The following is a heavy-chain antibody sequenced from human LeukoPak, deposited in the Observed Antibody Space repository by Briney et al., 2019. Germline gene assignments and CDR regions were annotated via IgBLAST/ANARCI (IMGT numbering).Heavy chain of an antibody. CDR3: ARERAWRWLVPFDY. V-gene: IGHV4-34*01. Sequence: KSSETLSLTCAVYGGSFSGYYWSWIRQPPGKGLEWIGEINHSGSTNYNPSLKSRVTISVDTSKNQFSLRLSSVTAADTAVYYCARERAWRWLVPFDYWGQGTLVTVSS. CDR1: GGSFSGYY. J-gene: IGHJ4*02. D-gene: IGHD6-19*01. CDR2: INHSGST.